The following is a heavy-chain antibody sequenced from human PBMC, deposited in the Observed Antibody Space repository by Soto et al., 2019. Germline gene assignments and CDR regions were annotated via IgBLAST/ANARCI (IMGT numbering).Heavy chain of an antibody. Sequence: QVQLVQSGAEVKKPGASVKVSCKASGYTFTGYYMHWVRQAPGQGLEWMGWINPNSGGTNYAQKFQGWVTMTRDTSISTAYMELSRLRSDDTGVYYCARAYSSSWNWFDPWGQGTLVTVSS. CDR1: GYTFTGYY. J-gene: IGHJ5*02. CDR2: INPNSGGT. CDR3: ARAYSSSWNWFDP. D-gene: IGHD6-13*01. V-gene: IGHV1-2*04.